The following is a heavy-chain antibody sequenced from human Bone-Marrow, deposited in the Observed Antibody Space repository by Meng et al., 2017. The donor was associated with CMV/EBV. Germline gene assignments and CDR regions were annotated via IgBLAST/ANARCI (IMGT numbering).Heavy chain of an antibody. J-gene: IGHJ4*02. V-gene: IGHV4-31*02. D-gene: IGHD3-22*01. CDR3: AGLRSYDSSGYYLDY. CDR1: GGSISRGGYY. Sequence: GGSISRGGYYWSWIRQHPGKGLEWIGYIYYSGSTYYNPSLKSRVTISVDTSKNQFSLKLSSVTAADTAVYYCAGLRSYDSSGYYLDYWGQGTLVTVSS. CDR2: IYYSGST.